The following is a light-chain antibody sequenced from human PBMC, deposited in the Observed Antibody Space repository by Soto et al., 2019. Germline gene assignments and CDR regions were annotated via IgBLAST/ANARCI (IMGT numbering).Light chain of an antibody. CDR3: SSYSSSDTPYV. CDR2: DVS. CDR1: SKDVGGYNY. J-gene: IGLJ1*01. V-gene: IGLV2-14*03. Sequence: QSALTQPASVSGSPGQSITISCTGTSKDVGGYNYVSWYQQHPGKAPKLMISDVSDRPSGVSNRFSGSKSGNTASLTISGLQADDEADYYCSSYSSSDTPYVFGSGTRSPS.